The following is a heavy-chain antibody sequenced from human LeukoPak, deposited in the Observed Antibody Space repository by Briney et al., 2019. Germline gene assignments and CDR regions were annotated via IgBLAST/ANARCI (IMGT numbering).Heavy chain of an antibody. D-gene: IGHD3-10*01. CDR3: ASYYGSGSYYHEPYDAFDI. J-gene: IGHJ3*02. CDR1: GYSFTSYW. Sequence: GESPKISCKGSGYSFTSYWIGWVRQMPGKGLEWMGIIYPGDSDTRYSPSFQGQVTISADKSISTAYLQWSSLKASDTAMYYCASYYGSGSYYHEPYDAFDIWGQRTMVTVSS. V-gene: IGHV5-51*01. CDR2: IYPGDSDT.